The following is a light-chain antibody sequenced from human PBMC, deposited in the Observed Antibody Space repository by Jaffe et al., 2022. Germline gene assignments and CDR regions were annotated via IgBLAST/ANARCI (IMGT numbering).Light chain of an antibody. CDR1: QTISSY. CDR2: DAS. Sequence: DIQMTQSPSSLSASVGDRVTITCRASQTISSYLNWYQQKPGKAPKPLIYDASTLQSGVPSRFSGSGSGTDFTLTISSLQPEDFATYYCQQSSSTPPTFGQGTKVEIK. J-gene: IGKJ1*01. V-gene: IGKV1-39*01. CDR3: QQSSSTPPT.